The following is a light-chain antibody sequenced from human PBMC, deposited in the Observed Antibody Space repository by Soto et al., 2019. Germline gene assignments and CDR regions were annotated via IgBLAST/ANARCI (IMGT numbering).Light chain of an antibody. CDR3: QEYDSDPRT. Sequence: DIQMTQSPSSLSASVGDRFTITCRASQGIRNSLAWYQQKPRKVPRLLIYAASTLQAGVPSRFSGSGSGTEFTLTITSLQPEDVATYYCQEYDSDPRTFGPGTKVDI. CDR1: QGIRNS. J-gene: IGKJ3*01. CDR2: AAS. V-gene: IGKV1-27*01.